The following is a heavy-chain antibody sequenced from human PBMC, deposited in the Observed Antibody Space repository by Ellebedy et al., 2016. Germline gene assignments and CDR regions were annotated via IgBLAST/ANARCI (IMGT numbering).Heavy chain of an antibody. Sequence: SETLSLTCTVSAGSVSSDGFFWSWIRQHPGKDQEWIGYVSYSGSTNYNPSLKSRVTMSIDTSKNQFSLNLNSVTAADTAVYYCATRPYRSGQPFFGVFDYWGQGTLVTVSS. J-gene: IGHJ4*02. V-gene: IGHV4-31*03. CDR3: ATRPYRSGQPFFGVFDY. CDR2: VSYSGST. CDR1: AGSVSSDGFF. D-gene: IGHD3-22*01.